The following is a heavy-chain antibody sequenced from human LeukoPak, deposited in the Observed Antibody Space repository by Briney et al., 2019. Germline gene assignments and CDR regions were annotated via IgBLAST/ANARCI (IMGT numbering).Heavy chain of an antibody. CDR2: INHSGST. Sequence: PSETLSLTCAVYGGSFSGYYWSWIRQPPGKGLEWIGEINHSGSTNYNPSLKSRVTISVDTSKNQFSLKLSSVTAADTAVYYCARGFYVDTAMAFDYWGQGTLVTVSS. CDR3: ARGFYVDTAMAFDY. CDR1: GGSFSGYY. V-gene: IGHV4-34*01. D-gene: IGHD5-18*01. J-gene: IGHJ4*02.